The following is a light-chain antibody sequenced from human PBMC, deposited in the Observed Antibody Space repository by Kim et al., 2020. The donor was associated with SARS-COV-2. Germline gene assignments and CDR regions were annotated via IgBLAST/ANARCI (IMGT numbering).Light chain of an antibody. CDR1: NY. CDR3: SSYSGIRNFGV. CDR2: DVI. J-gene: IGLJ3*02. Sequence: NYVSWYQQHPGKAPRLLISDVIERPSGVPARFSGSKSGITASLTISGLQADDEATYYCSSYSGIRNFGVFGGGTKLTVL. V-gene: IGLV2-11*03.